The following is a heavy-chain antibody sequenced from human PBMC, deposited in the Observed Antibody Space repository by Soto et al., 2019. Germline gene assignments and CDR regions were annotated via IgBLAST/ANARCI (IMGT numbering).Heavy chain of an antibody. J-gene: IGHJ4*02. CDR1: GFTFSSDW. CDR3: TGDRPGPQHYFDH. Sequence: EVQLVESGGGLVQPGGSLRLSCAASGFTFSSDWMHWVRQAPGKGLVWVSRINTDGSDTSYADSVEGRFTISRDNAKNPLYLQVNSLRAEDTAVYYCTGDRPGPQHYFDHWGQGNMVTVSS. V-gene: IGHV3-74*01. D-gene: IGHD6-6*01. CDR2: INTDGSDT.